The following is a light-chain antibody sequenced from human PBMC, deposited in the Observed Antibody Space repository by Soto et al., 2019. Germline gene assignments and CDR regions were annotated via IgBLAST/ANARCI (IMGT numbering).Light chain of an antibody. Sequence: DIQMTQSPSSLSPSVGDRVTITCRASQSVSNYVKWYQQKPGKAPKLLIYAASSLQSGVPSRFSGSGSGTDFTLTISSLQAEDFATYYCQQSYRTPWTFGQGTKVEI. V-gene: IGKV1-39*01. CDR1: QSVSNY. CDR2: AAS. J-gene: IGKJ1*01. CDR3: QQSYRTPWT.